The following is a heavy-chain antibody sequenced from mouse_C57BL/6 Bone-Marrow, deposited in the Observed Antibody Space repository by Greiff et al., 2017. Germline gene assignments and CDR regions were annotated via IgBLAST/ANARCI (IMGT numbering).Heavy chain of an antibody. CDR1: GFTFSDYG. CDR3: ARWFAY. CDR2: ISSGSSTT. V-gene: IGHV5-17*01. J-gene: IGHJ3*01. Sequence: EVKLVESGGGLVKPGGSLKLSCAASGFTFSDYGMHWVRQAPEKGLEWVAYISSGSSTTYYADTVKGRFTISRDNAKNTLFLQMTSLRSEDTAMYYCARWFAYGGQGTLVTVSA.